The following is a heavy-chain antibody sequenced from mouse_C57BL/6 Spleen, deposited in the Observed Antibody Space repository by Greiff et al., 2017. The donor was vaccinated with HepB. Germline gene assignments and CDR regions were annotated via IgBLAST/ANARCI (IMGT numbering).Heavy chain of an antibody. D-gene: IGHD2-4*01. CDR3: ARDRDDYVFDY. CDR2: ISDGGSYT. CDR1: GFTFSSYA. V-gene: IGHV5-4*01. J-gene: IGHJ2*01. Sequence: EVMLVESGGGLVKPGGSLKLSCAASGFTFSSYAMSWVRQTPEKRLEWVATISDGGSYTYYPDNVKGRFTISRDNAKNNLYLQMSHLKSEDTAMYYCARDRDDYVFDYWGQGTTLTVSS.